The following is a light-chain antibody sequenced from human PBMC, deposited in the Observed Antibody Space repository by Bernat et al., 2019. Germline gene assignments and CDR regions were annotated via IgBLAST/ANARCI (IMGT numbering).Light chain of an antibody. CDR2: AAS. CDR3: QQSYRTPRIT. J-gene: IGKJ5*01. V-gene: IGKV1-39*01. Sequence: DIQMTQSPSSLSASVGDRVTITCRASQSISSYLNWYQQKPGKAPKLLIYAASSLQSGVPSRFSGSGSGTDFTLTISSLQPEDFATYYCQQSYRTPRITFGQETRLEIK. CDR1: QSISSY.